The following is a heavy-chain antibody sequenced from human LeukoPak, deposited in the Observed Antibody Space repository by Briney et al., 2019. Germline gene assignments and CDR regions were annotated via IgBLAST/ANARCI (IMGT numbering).Heavy chain of an antibody. V-gene: IGHV4-59*01. CDR3: ARDRSYYYGSGSYYNGPFDL. CDR2: XXXXGST. J-gene: IGHJ2*01. D-gene: IGHD3-10*01. Sequence: YXXXXGSTNYNPSLKSRVTISVDTSKNQFSLKLSSVTAADTAVYYCARDRSYYYGSGSYYNGPFDLWGRGTLVTVSS.